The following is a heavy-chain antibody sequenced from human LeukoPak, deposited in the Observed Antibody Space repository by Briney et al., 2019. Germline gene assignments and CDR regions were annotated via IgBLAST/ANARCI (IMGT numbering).Heavy chain of an antibody. D-gene: IGHD3-10*01. Sequence: PSESLSLTCAVYGGSFSGYYWSWIRQPPGKGLEWIGEINHSGSTNYNPSLKSRVTISVDTSKNQFSLKLSSVTAADTAVYYCARGIPYGSGSYPDHWGQGTLVTVSS. V-gene: IGHV4-34*01. J-gene: IGHJ4*02. CDR1: GGSFSGYY. CDR2: INHSGST. CDR3: ARGIPYGSGSYPDH.